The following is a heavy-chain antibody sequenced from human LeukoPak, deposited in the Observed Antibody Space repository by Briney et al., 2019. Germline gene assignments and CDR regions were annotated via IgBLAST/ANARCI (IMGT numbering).Heavy chain of an antibody. D-gene: IGHD1-7*01. CDR2: ISSNGGST. V-gene: IGHV3-64*01. J-gene: IGHJ2*01. Sequence: PGGSLRLSCAASGFTFSTYAMHWVRQAPGKGLEYVSGISSNGGSTYYANSVKGRFTISRDNSKNTLYLQMGSLRAEDMAVYYCASSPTTGTTWYFDLWGRGTLVTVSS. CDR3: ASSPTTGTTWYFDL. CDR1: GFTFSTYA.